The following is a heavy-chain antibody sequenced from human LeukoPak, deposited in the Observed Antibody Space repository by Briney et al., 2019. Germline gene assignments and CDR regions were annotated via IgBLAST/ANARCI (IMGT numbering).Heavy chain of an antibody. J-gene: IGHJ6*02. CDR2: IKSKTDGGTT. Sequence: PGGSLRLSCAASGFTFSNAWMSWVRQAPGKGLEWVGRIKSKTDGGTTDYAAPVKGRLTISRDDSKNTLYLQMNSLKTEDTAVYYCTTGEDYYYGMDVWGQGTTVTVSS. CDR3: TTGEDYYYGMDV. V-gene: IGHV3-15*01. CDR1: GFTFSNAW.